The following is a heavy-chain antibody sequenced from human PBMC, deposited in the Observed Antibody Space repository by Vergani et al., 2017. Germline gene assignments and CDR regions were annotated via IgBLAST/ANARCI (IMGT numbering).Heavy chain of an antibody. V-gene: IGHV3-23*01. CDR3: AKEGAGASYYFDY. Sequence: EVQLLESGGGLVQPGGSLRLSCAASGFTFSSYAMSWVRQAPGKGLEWCSASSGSGGSTYYADSVKGRFTISRDNSKNTLYLQMNSLRAEDTAVYYCAKEGAGASYYFDYWGQGTLVTVSS. CDR2: SSGSGGST. J-gene: IGHJ4*02. D-gene: IGHD1-26*01. CDR1: GFTFSSYA.